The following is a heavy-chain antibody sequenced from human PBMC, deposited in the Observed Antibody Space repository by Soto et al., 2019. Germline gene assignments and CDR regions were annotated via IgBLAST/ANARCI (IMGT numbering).Heavy chain of an antibody. D-gene: IGHD6-6*01. J-gene: IGHJ3*02. CDR1: GYTFTSYG. CDR3: ASRSSDTNAFDI. Sequence: ASVKVSCKASGYTFTSYGISGVRQAPGQGLEWMGWISAYNGNTNYAQKLQGRVTMTTDTSTSTAYMELRSLRSDDTAVYYCASRSSDTNAFDIWGQGTMVTVSS. CDR2: ISAYNGNT. V-gene: IGHV1-18*01.